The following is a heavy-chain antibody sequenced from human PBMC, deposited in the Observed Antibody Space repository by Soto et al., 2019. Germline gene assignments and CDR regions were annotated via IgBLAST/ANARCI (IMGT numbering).Heavy chain of an antibody. Sequence: QVQLVESGGGVVQPGRSLRLSCAASGFTFSSYGMHWVRQAPGKGLEGVAVIWYDGSNKYYADSVKGRFTISRDNSKNTLYLQMNSLRAEDTAVYYCARDLVVVVAATPISYYYYYGMDVWGQGTTVTVSS. J-gene: IGHJ6*02. CDR2: IWYDGSNK. D-gene: IGHD2-15*01. CDR3: ARDLVVVVAATPISYYYYYGMDV. CDR1: GFTFSSYG. V-gene: IGHV3-33*01.